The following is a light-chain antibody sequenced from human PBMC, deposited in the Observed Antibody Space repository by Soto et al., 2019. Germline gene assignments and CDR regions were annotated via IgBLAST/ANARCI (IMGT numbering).Light chain of an antibody. J-gene: IGKJ1*01. Sequence: EIEMTQSPATLSVSPGERATLSCRASQSVSINLAWYQQKPGQAPRLLIYGASTRATGVPARFSGSGSGTEFTLTISSLQSEDFAVYYCQQYNNWPPWTFGQGTKVEIK. CDR2: GAS. V-gene: IGKV3-15*01. CDR1: QSVSIN. CDR3: QQYNNWPPWT.